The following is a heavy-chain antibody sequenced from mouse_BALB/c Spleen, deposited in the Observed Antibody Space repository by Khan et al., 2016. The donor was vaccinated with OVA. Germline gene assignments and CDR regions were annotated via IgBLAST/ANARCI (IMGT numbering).Heavy chain of an antibody. CDR1: GLSLIGYG. CDR3: ARAYYGNYRGAMDY. V-gene: IGHV2-6-7*01. J-gene: IGHJ4*01. CDR2: IWGDGST. Sequence: QVQLQQPGPGLVAPSQSLSITCTVSGLSLIGYGVNWVSQPPGKGLEWLGMIWGDGSTDCNSALKYRLNHSKDNSKSQGFLKMNSLQTDDTPRYYCARAYYGNYRGAMDYWGQGTTVTVSS. D-gene: IGHD2-10*01.